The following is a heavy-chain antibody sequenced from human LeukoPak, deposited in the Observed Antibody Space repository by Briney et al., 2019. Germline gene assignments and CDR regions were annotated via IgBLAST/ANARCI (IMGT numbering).Heavy chain of an antibody. CDR3: VGVGGYDSSGFLDY. J-gene: IGHJ4*02. D-gene: IGHD3-22*01. CDR1: GFTVSSNY. CDR2: IYSGGST. Sequence: RGSQTLSCAASGFTVSSNYMSWVSQAPGKGLEWVSVIYSGGSTYYADSVKGRFTVSRDNSKNTLYLQMNSLSRDDTAVYYCVGVGGYDSSGFLDYWGQGTLVTVSS. V-gene: IGHV3-53*05.